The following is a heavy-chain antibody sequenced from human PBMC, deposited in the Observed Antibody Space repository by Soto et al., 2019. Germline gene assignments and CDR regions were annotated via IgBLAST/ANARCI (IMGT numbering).Heavy chain of an antibody. CDR3: AHKMDTVDWFGP. V-gene: IGHV2-5*01. CDR2: IYWNDDK. CDR1: GFSLSGGGVG. D-gene: IGHD5-18*01. Sequence: QITLKESGPPLVKSTQTLTLTCTFSGFSLSGGGVGVGWIRRPPGKALEWVALIYWNDDKRYSPSLKTRLTITKDTSKNQVVLTMTNMDPVDTATYYCAHKMDTVDWFGPWGRGTLVTVSS. J-gene: IGHJ5*02.